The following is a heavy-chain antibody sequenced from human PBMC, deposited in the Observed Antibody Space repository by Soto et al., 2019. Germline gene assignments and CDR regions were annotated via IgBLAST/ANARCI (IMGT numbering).Heavy chain of an antibody. CDR2: INPSGGST. V-gene: IGHV1-46*01. Sequence: QVQLVQSGAEVKKPGASVKVSCKASGYTFTSYYMHWVRQAPGQGLEWMGIINPSGGSTSYAQKFQGRVTMTRDTSTSTVYMELSSLRSEDTAVYYCARDLEYSSSSPLGYYYYGMDVWGQGTTVTVSS. J-gene: IGHJ6*02. D-gene: IGHD6-6*01. CDR3: ARDLEYSSSSPLGYYYYGMDV. CDR1: GYTFTSYY.